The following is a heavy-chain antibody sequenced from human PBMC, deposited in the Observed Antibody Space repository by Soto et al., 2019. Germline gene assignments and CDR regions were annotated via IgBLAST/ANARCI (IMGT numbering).Heavy chain of an antibody. D-gene: IGHD5-18*01. Sequence: QVQLVQSGAEVKKPGSSVKVSCKASGGTFSSYAISWVRQAPRQGLEWMGGIIPIFGTANYAQKFQGRVTITADESTSTAYMELSSLRSEDTAVYYCARDRLDTAMVLDAFDIWGQGTMVTVSS. CDR1: GGTFSSYA. J-gene: IGHJ3*02. V-gene: IGHV1-69*01. CDR3: ARDRLDTAMVLDAFDI. CDR2: IIPIFGTA.